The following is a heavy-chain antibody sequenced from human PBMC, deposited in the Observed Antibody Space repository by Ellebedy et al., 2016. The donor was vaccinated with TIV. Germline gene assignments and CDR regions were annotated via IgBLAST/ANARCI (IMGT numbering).Heavy chain of an antibody. V-gene: IGHV4-34*01. Sequence: MPSETLSLTCGVAGGSFSGHLWTWIRQPPGKGLEWIGDINESGGTNTNPSLRSRITMSVDTSKNQFSLNVTSLTAADTALYFCARGLRMSTGFFDVWGRGTLVTVSS. CDR1: GGSFSGHL. CDR3: ARGLRMSTGFFDV. CDR2: INESGGT. D-gene: IGHD2-15*01. J-gene: IGHJ2*01.